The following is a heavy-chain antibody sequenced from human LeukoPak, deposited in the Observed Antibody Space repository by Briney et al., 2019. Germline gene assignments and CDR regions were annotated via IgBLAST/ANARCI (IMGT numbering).Heavy chain of an antibody. Sequence: PSETLSLTCAVSGYSIGSDNHWVWIRQPPGQGLEWTGGIYHSGSTNYNPSLKSRVTISLDTSKNQSSLNLSSVTAADTAVYYCAHAVAGIGYRHGHLMYWGQGTLVTVSS. D-gene: IGHD6-19*01. J-gene: IGHJ4*02. CDR3: AHAVAGIGYRHGHLMY. V-gene: IGHV4-38-2*01. CDR2: IYHSGST. CDR1: GYSIGSDNH.